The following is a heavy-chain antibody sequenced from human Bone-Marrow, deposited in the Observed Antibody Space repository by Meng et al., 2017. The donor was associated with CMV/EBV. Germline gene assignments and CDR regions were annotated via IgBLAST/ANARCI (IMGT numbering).Heavy chain of an antibody. CDR3: ARQYIVVVPAAIGY. J-gene: IGHJ4*02. V-gene: IGHV4-39*01. CDR2: IYYSGST. D-gene: IGHD2-2*01. Sequence: GSLRLSCTVSGGSISSSSYYWGWIRQPPGKGLEWIGSIYYSGSTYYNPSLKSRVTISVDTSKNQFSLKLSSVTAADTAVYYCARQYIVVVPAAIGYWGQGTLVTVSS. CDR1: GGSISSSSYY.